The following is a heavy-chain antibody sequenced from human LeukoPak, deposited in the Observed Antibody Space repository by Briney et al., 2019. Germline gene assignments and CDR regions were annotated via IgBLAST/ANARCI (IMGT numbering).Heavy chain of an antibody. CDR1: GFSISSAYH. J-gene: IGHJ4*02. CDR3: ARDDIGFEY. CDR2: ISHTGVT. Sequence: SETLSLTCSVSGFSISSAYHWGWIRQPPGGRLEWIGSISHTGVTYYNPSFKSRLTISLDTSKDEFSLQLTSVTAADTAMYYRARDDIGFEYWGQGIVVTVSS. V-gene: IGHV4-38-2*02.